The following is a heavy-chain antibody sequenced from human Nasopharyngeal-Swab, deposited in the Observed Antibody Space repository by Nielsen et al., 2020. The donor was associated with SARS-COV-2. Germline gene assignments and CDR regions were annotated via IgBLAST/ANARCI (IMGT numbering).Heavy chain of an antibody. Sequence: SETLSLTCSVSGELVSSGSFYWSWIRQSPGKGLEWIGSIYYSGNTYYNPSLEGRATVSVDTSKNQFSLNLRSVTAADTAVYYCARHGGWEVTYYFDHWGQGTLVTVSS. V-gene: IGHV4-39*01. CDR2: IYYSGNT. D-gene: IGHD2-15*01. CDR1: GELVSSGSFY. J-gene: IGHJ4*02. CDR3: ARHGGWEVTYYFDH.